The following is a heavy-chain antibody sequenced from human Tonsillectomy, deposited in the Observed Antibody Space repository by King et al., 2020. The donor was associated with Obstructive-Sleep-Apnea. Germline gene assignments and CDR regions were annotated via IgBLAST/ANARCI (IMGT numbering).Heavy chain of an antibody. CDR3: ARGPRICSSTSCYQFDY. J-gene: IGHJ4*02. CDR2: INPSDGST. CDR1: GYTFTSYF. Sequence: VQLVESGAEVKKPGASVKVSCKASGYTFTSYFIHWVRQAPGQGLEWMGIINPSDGSTTYSQKFRDRVTMTRDTSASTVYMELSSLRSEDTAVYYCARGPRICSSTSCYQFDYWGQGTLVTVSS. D-gene: IGHD2-2*01. V-gene: IGHV1-46*01.